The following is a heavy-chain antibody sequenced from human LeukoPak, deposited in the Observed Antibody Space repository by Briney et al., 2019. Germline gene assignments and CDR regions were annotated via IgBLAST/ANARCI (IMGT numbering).Heavy chain of an antibody. Sequence: GASVKVSCKASGYTFTSYYIHWVRQAPGEGLEWMGIINPSGGSTSYAQKFQGRVTMTRDTSISTAYMELSRLRSDDTAVYYCAREGIPFYYYYMDVWGKGTTVTVSS. CDR3: AREGIPFYYYYMDV. V-gene: IGHV1-46*01. D-gene: IGHD2-2*01. CDR1: GYTFTSYY. J-gene: IGHJ6*03. CDR2: INPSGGST.